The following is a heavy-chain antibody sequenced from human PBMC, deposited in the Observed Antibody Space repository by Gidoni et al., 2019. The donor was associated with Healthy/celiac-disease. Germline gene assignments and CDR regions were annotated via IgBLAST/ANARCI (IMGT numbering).Heavy chain of an antibody. D-gene: IGHD3-10*01. CDR3: AREGIRNYGMDV. V-gene: IGHV6-1*01. CDR2: TYYRSKWYN. J-gene: IGHJ6*02. Sequence: RRTYYRSKWYNDYAVSVKSRITINPDTSKNQFSLQLNSVTPEDTAVYYCAREGIRNYGMDVWGQGTTVTVSS.